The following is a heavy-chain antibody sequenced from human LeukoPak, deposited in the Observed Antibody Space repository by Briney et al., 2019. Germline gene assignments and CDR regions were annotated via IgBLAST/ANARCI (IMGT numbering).Heavy chain of an antibody. CDR2: ISYDGSNK. CDR1: GFTFSNYA. Sequence: GGSLRLSCAASGFTFSNYAMHWVRQAPGKGLEWVAVISYDGSNKYYADSVKGRFTISRDNSKNTLYLQMNSLKTEDTAVYYCTTDYLYDSSGYYDFDYWGQGTLVTVSS. D-gene: IGHD3-22*01. J-gene: IGHJ4*02. CDR3: TTDYLYDSSGYYDFDY. V-gene: IGHV3-30*04.